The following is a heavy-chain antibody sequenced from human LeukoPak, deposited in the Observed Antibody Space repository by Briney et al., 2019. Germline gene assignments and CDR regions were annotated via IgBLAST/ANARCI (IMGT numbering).Heavy chain of an antibody. J-gene: IGHJ4*02. D-gene: IGHD5-18*01. CDR2: ISGSGGST. V-gene: IGHV3-23*01. CDR1: GFTFSSYA. CDR3: AKDLIQLWSYYTSDY. Sequence: GGSLRLSCAASGFTFSSYAMSWVRQAPGKGLEWVSAISGSGGSTYYADSVKGRFTISRDNSKNTLYLQMNSLRAEDTAVYYCAKDLIQLWSYYTSDYWGQGTLVTVSS.